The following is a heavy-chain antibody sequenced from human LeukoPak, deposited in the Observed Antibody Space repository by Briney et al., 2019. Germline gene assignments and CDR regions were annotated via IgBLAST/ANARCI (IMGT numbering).Heavy chain of an antibody. CDR3: AILQGGSSLSFDAFDI. D-gene: IGHD2-15*01. CDR2: INWNGGST. Sequence: GGSLRLSCAASGFTFDDYGMSGGRRPPGKGLEWGSGINWNGGSTGYADSVKGRFTISRDNAKKSLYLQMNSLRVEDTALYYCAILQGGSSLSFDAFDIWGQGTRVTVSS. V-gene: IGHV3-20*04. J-gene: IGHJ3*02. CDR1: GFTFDDYG.